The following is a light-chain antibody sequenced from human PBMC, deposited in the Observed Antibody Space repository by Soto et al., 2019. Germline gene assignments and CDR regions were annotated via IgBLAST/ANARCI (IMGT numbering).Light chain of an antibody. Sequence: QSVLTQPPSVSGAPGQRVTISCTGNSSNLGAGSDVHWYQQLPGAAPKLVIFGNRNRPSGVPERFSGSKSGTSASLAITGLQAEDEADYYCKAYDYSLTASVFGGGTKLTVL. CDR2: GNR. CDR3: KAYDYSLTASV. J-gene: IGLJ3*02. V-gene: IGLV1-40*01. CDR1: SSNLGAGSD.